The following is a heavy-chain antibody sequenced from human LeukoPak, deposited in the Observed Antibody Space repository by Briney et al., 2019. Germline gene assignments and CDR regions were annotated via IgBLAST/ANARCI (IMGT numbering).Heavy chain of an antibody. CDR3: AKNAAGIVLMIYAPLDS. V-gene: IGHV3-23*01. CDR1: GFTFGMYA. D-gene: IGHD2-8*01. Sequence: GGSLRLSCAASGFTFGMYAMSWVRQAPGKGLEWVSTLSGSGGSTYYADSVKGRFTISGDESKNTLSLQMNSLRPEDAAVYYCAKNAAGIVLMIYAPLDSWGQGTLVTVSS. J-gene: IGHJ4*02. CDR2: LSGSGGST.